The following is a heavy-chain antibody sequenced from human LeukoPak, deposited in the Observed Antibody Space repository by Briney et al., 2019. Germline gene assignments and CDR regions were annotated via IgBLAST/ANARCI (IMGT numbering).Heavy chain of an antibody. Sequence: GESLQISCKGSGYRFTSSCIGWVRQIRGKGLEWMGIIYPGYSDTRSSPSLQGQFTISPDKSTSTAYLQWSSLKASETAMYSCARLAGYSSGWLDYWGQGTLVTVSS. V-gene: IGHV5-51*01. CDR1: GYRFTSSC. CDR2: IYPGYSDT. J-gene: IGHJ4*02. D-gene: IGHD6-19*01. CDR3: ARLAGYSSGWLDY.